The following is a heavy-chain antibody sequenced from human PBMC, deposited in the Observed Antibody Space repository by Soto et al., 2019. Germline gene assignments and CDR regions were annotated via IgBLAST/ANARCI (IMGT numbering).Heavy chain of an antibody. J-gene: IGHJ6*02. CDR1: GYSFTTYG. CDR3: AREGPAPYYYYGMDV. CDR2: ISGYNGNT. V-gene: IGHV1-18*01. Sequence: QVQLVQSGGEVKKPGASVKVSCKTSGYSFTTYGISWVRQAPGQGLEWMGWISGYNGNTNYAQKFKGRVTMTTDTSTSTAYMELRSLRSDDTAVYYCAREGPAPYYYYGMDVWGQGSTVAVSS.